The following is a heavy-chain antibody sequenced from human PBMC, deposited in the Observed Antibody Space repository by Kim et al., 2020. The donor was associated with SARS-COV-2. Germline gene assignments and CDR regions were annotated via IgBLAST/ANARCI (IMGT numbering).Heavy chain of an antibody. V-gene: IGHV4-34*01. CDR2: INHSGST. CDR3: ARGRRGGYDSSNWFDP. CDR1: GGSFSGYY. D-gene: IGHD3-22*01. Sequence: SETLSLTCAVYGGSFSGYYWSWIRQPPGKGLEWIGEINHSGSTNYNPSLKSRVTISVDTSKNQFSLKLSSVTAADTAVYYCARGRRGGYDSSNWFDPWGQGTLVTVSS. J-gene: IGHJ5*02.